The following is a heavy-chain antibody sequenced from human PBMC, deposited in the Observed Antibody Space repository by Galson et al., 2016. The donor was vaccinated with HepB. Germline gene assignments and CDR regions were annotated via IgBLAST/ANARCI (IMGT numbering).Heavy chain of an antibody. CDR2: ISANGLST. CDR3: AKMREMATSKRALDY. Sequence: SLRLSCAVSGFTFSGYAMSWVRQAPGKGLEWVSTISANGLSTYYADSVKGRFAISRDNAKNILYLQINSLRTDDTAVYYCAKMREMATSKRALDYWGQGTLVTVSS. J-gene: IGHJ4*02. CDR1: GFTFSGYA. D-gene: IGHD5-24*01. V-gene: IGHV3-23*01.